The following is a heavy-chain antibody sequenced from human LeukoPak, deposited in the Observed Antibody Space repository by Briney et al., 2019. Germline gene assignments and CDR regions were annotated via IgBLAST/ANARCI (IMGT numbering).Heavy chain of an antibody. J-gene: IGHJ4*02. CDR1: GFTFSSYG. V-gene: IGHV3-30*18. CDR3: AKDQGSGPFDY. D-gene: IGHD2-15*01. Sequence: PGGSLRLSCAASGFTFSSYGMHWVRRAPGKGLEWVAVISYDGSNKYYADSVKGRFTISRDNSKNTLYLQMNSLRAEDTAVYYCAKDQGSGPFDYWGQGTLVTVSS. CDR2: ISYDGSNK.